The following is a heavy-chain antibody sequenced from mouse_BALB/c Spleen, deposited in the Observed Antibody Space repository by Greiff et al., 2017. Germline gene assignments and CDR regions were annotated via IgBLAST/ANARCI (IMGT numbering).Heavy chain of an antibody. CDR1: GFTFSSFG. D-gene: IGHD1-1*01. J-gene: IGHJ2*01. Sequence: EVKLQESGGGLVQPGGSRKLSCAASGFTFSSFGMHWVRQAPEKGLEWVAYISSGSSTIYYADTVKGRFTISRDNPKNTLFLQMTSLRSEDTAMYYCARELDYWGQGTTLTVSS. V-gene: IGHV5-17*02. CDR2: ISSGSSTI. CDR3: ARELDY.